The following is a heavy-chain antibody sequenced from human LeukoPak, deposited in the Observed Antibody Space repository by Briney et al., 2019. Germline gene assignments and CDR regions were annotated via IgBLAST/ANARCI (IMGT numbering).Heavy chain of an antibody. CDR3: ARGVRYFDWLPASYFDY. CDR1: GGSISSYY. CDR2: IYSSGST. J-gene: IGHJ4*02. V-gene: IGHV4-4*07. Sequence: SETLSLTCTVSGGSISSYYWSWIRQPAGKGLEWIGRIYSSGSTNYNPSLKSRVTMSVDTSKNQFSLKLSSVTAADTAVSYCARGVRYFDWLPASYFDYWGQGTLVTVSS. D-gene: IGHD3-9*01.